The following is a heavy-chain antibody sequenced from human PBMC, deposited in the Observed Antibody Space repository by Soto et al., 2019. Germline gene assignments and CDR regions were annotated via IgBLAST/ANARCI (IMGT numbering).Heavy chain of an antibody. J-gene: IGHJ6*02. Sequence: GASVKVSSKASGGTFSSYAISWVRQAPGQGLEWMGGIIPIFGTANYAQKFQGRVTITADESTSTAYMELSSLRSEDTAVYYCAGCSSTSFIDYYGMDVWGQGTTVTVSS. CDR1: GGTFSSYA. V-gene: IGHV1-69*13. D-gene: IGHD2-2*01. CDR2: IIPIFGTA. CDR3: AGCSSTSFIDYYGMDV.